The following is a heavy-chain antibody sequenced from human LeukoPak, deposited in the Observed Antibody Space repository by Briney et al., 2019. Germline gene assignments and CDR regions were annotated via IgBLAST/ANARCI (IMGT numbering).Heavy chain of an antibody. CDR2: ISSSSNSI. D-gene: IGHD3-10*02. V-gene: IGHV3-21*01. CDR1: GFTFSSHS. Sequence: GGSLRLSCAASGFTFSSHSMNWVRQAPGKGLEWVSFISSSSNSIYYADSVKGRFTISRDNAKNSLYLQMNSLRAEDTAVYYCAELGITMIGGVWGKGTTVTVSS. CDR3: AELGITMIGGV. J-gene: IGHJ6*04.